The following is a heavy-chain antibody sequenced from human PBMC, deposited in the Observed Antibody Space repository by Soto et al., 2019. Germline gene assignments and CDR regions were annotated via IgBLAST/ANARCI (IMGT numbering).Heavy chain of an antibody. Sequence: PGGSLRLSCAASGFTFSSCAMHWVRQAPGKGLEWVALISYDGSNKYYADSVKGRFTISRDNSKNTVYLQMNSLRGEDTAVYYCAKDRMPVSGTLFDVWGQGILVTVSS. V-gene: IGHV3-30-3*01. J-gene: IGHJ4*02. D-gene: IGHD6-19*01. CDR2: ISYDGSNK. CDR3: AKDRMPVSGTLFDV. CDR1: GFTFSSCA.